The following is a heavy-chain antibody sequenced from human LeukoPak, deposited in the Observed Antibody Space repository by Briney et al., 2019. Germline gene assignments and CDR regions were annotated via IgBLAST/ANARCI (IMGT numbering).Heavy chain of an antibody. CDR1: GYTFTNYG. V-gene: IGHV1-18*04. J-gene: IGHJ4*02. CDR2: ISAYNGNT. Sequence: TSVKVSCKASGYTFTNYGISWVRQAPGQGLEWMGWISAYNGNTNYAQKLQGRVTMTTDTSTSTAYMELRSLRSDDTAVYYCARDEGGYSYGLYYFDYWGQGTLVTVSS. CDR3: ARDEGGYSYGLYYFDY. D-gene: IGHD5-18*01.